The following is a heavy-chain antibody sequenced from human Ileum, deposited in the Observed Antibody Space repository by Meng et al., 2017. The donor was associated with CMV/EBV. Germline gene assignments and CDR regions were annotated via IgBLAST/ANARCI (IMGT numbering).Heavy chain of an antibody. Sequence: QNPLNAFVPTPLKPTPIRTLPGNFSAFPLTRSGLCVGSNRQPPGKALEWLALIYWDDDKRYSPSLNNRLTITKDASKNQVVLSMTSMGPVDTATYYCAQTGPVRDYFQSWGQGTLVTVSS. D-gene: IGHD1-1*01. CDR1: AFPLTRSGLC. CDR2: IYWDDDK. J-gene: IGHJ4*02. V-gene: IGHV2-5*02. CDR3: AQTGPVRDYFQS.